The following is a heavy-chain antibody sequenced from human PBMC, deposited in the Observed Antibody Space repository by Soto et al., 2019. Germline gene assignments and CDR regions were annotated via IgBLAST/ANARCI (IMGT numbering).Heavy chain of an antibody. CDR3: ARARQYYDCELDP. Sequence: SETLSLTCSVSGGPISSYYCSWFRQPPGKGLEWIGHMHYGGNSDYNPSLRSRVTISVDTSKNQFSLNLYSVTAADTALYYCARARQYYDCELDPSGQGTLVTVSS. J-gene: IGHJ5*02. D-gene: IGHD3-16*01. CDR1: GGPISSYY. V-gene: IGHV4-59*12. CDR2: MHYGGNS.